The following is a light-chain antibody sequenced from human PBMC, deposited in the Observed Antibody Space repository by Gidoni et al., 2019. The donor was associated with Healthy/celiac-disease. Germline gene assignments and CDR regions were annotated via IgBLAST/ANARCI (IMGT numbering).Light chain of an antibody. Sequence: QSVLTQPPSASVTPGQRVTISCSGTSSNVGSNTVNWYQQVPGTAPKLLIYTNNQRPSGVPDRFSGSKSGTSASLAISGLQSEDEADYYCATWDDSLNAWVFGGGTKLTVL. CDR3: ATWDDSLNAWV. CDR2: TNN. J-gene: IGLJ3*02. V-gene: IGLV1-44*01. CDR1: SSNVGSNT.